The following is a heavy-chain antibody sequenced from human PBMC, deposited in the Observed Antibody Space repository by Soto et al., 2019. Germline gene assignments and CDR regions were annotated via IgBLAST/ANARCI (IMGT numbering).Heavy chain of an antibody. CDR1: GFTFSSYS. CDR3: AREGSSDWINWFDL. J-gene: IGHJ5*02. CDR2: ISSSSSTI. D-gene: IGHD6-19*01. V-gene: IGHV3-48*02. Sequence: EVQLLESGGGLVQPGGSLRLSCAASGFTFSSYSMNWVRQAPGKGLEWVSYISSSSSTIYYADSVKGRFTISRDNAKNSLYLQMNSLRDEDTAVYYCAREGSSDWINWFDLWGQGTLVTVSS.